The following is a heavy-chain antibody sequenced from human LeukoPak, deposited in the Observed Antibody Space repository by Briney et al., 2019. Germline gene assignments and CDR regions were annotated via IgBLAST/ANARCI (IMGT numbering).Heavy chain of an antibody. CDR2: INQDGTEK. Sequence: QSGGSLRLSCAASGFTFTTYWMTWVRQAPGKGLEWVANINQDGTEKHYVDSVKGRFTISRDNAKNSLSLQMNSLRAEDTAVYYCARDLGAYYGYTDYWGQGTLVTVSS. V-gene: IGHV3-7*01. CDR3: ARDLGAYYGYTDY. D-gene: IGHD3-10*01. CDR1: GFTFTTYW. J-gene: IGHJ4*02.